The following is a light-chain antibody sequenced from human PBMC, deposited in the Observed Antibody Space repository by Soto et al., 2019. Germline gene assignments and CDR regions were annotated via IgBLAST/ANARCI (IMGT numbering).Light chain of an antibody. CDR1: QGVKRK. J-gene: IGKJ2*01. CDR3: QQYDNGYA. V-gene: IGKV3-15*01. Sequence: VMPHPPDTRPFPPGEKATPSARASQGVKRKLPWYQQRPGQAPRLLIYGASTRAADIPARFGGSGFGTEFTLTISSLQSEDFAVYYCQQYDNGYAFGQGTKLEIK. CDR2: GAS.